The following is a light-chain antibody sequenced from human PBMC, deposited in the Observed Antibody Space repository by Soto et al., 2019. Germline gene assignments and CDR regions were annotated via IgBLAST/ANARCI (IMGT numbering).Light chain of an antibody. J-gene: IGKJ4*01. CDR2: MAS. CDR3: QQYNSLSSVS. V-gene: IGKV1-5*03. Sequence: DIQVTQSPSTLSASVGDRVTITCRASQSITNWLAWYQQKPGKAPKVLIHMASSLKSGVPSRFSGSGSGTEFTLTITSLQPDDSATYYCQQYNSLSSVSFGGGTKVDIK. CDR1: QSITNW.